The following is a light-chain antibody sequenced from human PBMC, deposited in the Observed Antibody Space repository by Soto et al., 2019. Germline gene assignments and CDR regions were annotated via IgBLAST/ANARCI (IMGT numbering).Light chain of an antibody. CDR2: DAS. CDR1: QSVTDF. Sequence: EIVLSQSPVTLSLSPGERATLSCRASQSVTDFLAWYQQKPGQAPRLLIYDASNRATGIPARFSGSGSGTDFTLTISSLEPEDFAVYYCQQRSKWPLSFGGGTKVDIK. J-gene: IGKJ4*01. CDR3: QQRSKWPLS. V-gene: IGKV3-11*01.